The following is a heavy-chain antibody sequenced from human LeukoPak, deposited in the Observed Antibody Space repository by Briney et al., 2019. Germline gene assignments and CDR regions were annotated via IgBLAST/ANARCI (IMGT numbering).Heavy chain of an antibody. CDR3: ARVNWAAFDT. CDR1: GFTLSIYS. D-gene: IGHD7-27*01. J-gene: IGHJ4*02. CDR2: IYSDGNT. Sequence: PGGSLRLSCAASGFTLSIYSMSWVRQAPGKGLEWVSLIYSDGNTYYADSVKGRSTISRHSSKNSLYLQMNSLEPEDTAVYYCARVNWAAFDTWGQGTLVTVSS. V-gene: IGHV3-53*04.